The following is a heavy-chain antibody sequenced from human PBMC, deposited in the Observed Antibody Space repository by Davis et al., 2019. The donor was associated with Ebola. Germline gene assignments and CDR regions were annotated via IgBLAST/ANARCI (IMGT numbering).Heavy chain of an antibody. V-gene: IGHV3-23*01. CDR1: GFIFSSYA. D-gene: IGHD4-17*01. CDR2: IRFRSIT. J-gene: IGHJ5*02. Sequence: GESLKISCAASGFIFSSYAMGWVRQAPGKGLELVSSIRFRSITYHADSVKGRFTISRNNSKNTLYLQMNSLRAEDTAVYYCAKVHPPTTVTTGWFDPWGQGTLVTVSS. CDR3: AKVHPPTTVTTGWFDP.